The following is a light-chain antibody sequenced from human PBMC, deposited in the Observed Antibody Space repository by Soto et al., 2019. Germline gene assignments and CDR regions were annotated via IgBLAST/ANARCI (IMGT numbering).Light chain of an antibody. CDR3: HQYESSSPP. CDR2: DAS. Sequence: DIPMTQSPSTLSASVGDGVTITCRASPNISVWLAWYQQKPGKAHKFLIYDASSLETGVPSRFSGSGSRTEFTLPIRSLQPDDFATYYCHQYESSSPPFGQGTKLEIK. CDR1: PNISVW. J-gene: IGKJ2*01. V-gene: IGKV1-5*01.